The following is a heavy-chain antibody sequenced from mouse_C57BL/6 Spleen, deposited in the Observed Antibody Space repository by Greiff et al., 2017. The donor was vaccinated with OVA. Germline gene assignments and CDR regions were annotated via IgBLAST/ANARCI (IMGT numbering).Heavy chain of an antibody. V-gene: IGHV1-22*01. Sequence: VQLKQSGPELVKPGASVKMSCKASGYTFTDYNMHWVKQSHGKSLEWIGYINPNNGGTSYNQKFKGKATLTVNKSSSTAYMELRSLTSEDSAVYYCAREVLRVYFDVWGTGTTVTVSS. D-gene: IGHD1-1*01. CDR1: GYTFTDYN. CDR3: AREVLRVYFDV. J-gene: IGHJ1*03. CDR2: INPNNGGT.